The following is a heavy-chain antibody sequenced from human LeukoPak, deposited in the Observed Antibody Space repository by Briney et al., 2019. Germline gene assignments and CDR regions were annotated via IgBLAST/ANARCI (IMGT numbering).Heavy chain of an antibody. Sequence: PGGFLRLCCAASGFNISYFWMTWVRPAAGEGLEWVANIKVHGIEKHLIDSVRGRLTISSDNTKKVQYLQMNMLSGDDTVTYCCVRESRPGGAMGLYHTFDYLGEGTMVAVSS. CDR2: IKVHGIEK. J-gene: IGHJ4*02. D-gene: IGHD3-16*01. V-gene: IGHV3-7*01. CDR1: GFNISYFW. CDR3: VRESRPGGAMGLYHTFDY.